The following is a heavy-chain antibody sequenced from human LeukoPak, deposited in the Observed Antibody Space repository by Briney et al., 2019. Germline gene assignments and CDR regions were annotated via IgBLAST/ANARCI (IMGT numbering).Heavy chain of an antibody. CDR1: GGSISSYY. Sequence: PSETLSLTCTVSGGSISSYYWSWIRQPPGEGLQWTGYIYYSGSTNYNPSLKSRVTTSVDTSKNQFSLKLSSVTAADTAVYYCARRFSGSYSILFDYWGQGTLVTVSS. CDR3: ARRFSGSYSILFDY. V-gene: IGHV4-59*01. J-gene: IGHJ4*02. CDR2: IYYSGST. D-gene: IGHD1-26*01.